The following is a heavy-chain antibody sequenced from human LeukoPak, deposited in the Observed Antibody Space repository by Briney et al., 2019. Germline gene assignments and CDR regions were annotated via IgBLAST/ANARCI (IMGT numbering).Heavy chain of an antibody. V-gene: IGHV3-74*01. J-gene: IGHJ4*02. CDR2: INNDGSST. Sequence: GGSLRLSCAASGFTFSSYWMHRVRQAPGKGLVWVSHINNDGSSTSYADSVKGRFTISRDNAKNTLYLQMNSLRAEDTAVYYCAREGCSTTSCFDYWGQGTLVTVSS. D-gene: IGHD2-2*01. CDR3: AREGCSTTSCFDY. CDR1: GFTFSSYW.